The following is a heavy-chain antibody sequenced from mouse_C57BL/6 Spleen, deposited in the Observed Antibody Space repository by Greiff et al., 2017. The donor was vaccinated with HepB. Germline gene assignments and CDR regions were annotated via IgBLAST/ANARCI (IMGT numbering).Heavy chain of an antibody. V-gene: IGHV1-55*01. J-gene: IGHJ3*01. CDR2: IYPGSGST. D-gene: IGHD2-2*01. CDR3: ARGGYGYDRGFAY. CDR1: GYTFTSYW. Sequence: VKLQQPGAELVKPGASVKMSCKASGYTFTSYWITWVKQRPGQGLEWIGDIYPGSGSTNYNEKFKSKATLTVDTSSSTAYMQLSSLTSEDSAVYYCARGGYGYDRGFAYWGQGTLVTVSA.